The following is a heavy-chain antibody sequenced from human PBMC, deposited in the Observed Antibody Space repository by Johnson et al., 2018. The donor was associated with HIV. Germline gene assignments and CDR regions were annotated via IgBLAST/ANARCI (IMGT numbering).Heavy chain of an antibody. CDR1: GFTFSSYW. CDR2: IKQDGTEK. CDR3: ARHQVVDDAFDI. V-gene: IGHV3-7*05. Sequence: EVQLMESGGGWVQPGGSLRLSCAVSGFTFSSYWMSWVRQAPGKGLEWVANIKQDGTEKYYVDSVKGRFTISRDNAKNSLSLQMNSLRAEDTAVYYCARHQVVDDAFDIWGQGTMVTVSS. D-gene: IGHD5-12*01. J-gene: IGHJ3*02.